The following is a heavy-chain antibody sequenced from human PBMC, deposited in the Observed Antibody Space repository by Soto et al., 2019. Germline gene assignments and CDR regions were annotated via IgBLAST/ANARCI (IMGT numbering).Heavy chain of an antibody. D-gene: IGHD4-17*01. J-gene: IGHJ4*02. CDR2: INGDGTNT. CDR3: VRSYGDPPG. CDR1: GFTFSSDW. V-gene: IGHV3-74*01. Sequence: EVQLVESGGGVVQPGGSLRLSCAASGFTFSSDWMHWVRQAPGKGLVWVSRINGDGTNTDYADSVKGRFTISRDNPKNTLSLLMNSVRSADAAVYYCVRSYGDPPGWGEGTLVTVSS.